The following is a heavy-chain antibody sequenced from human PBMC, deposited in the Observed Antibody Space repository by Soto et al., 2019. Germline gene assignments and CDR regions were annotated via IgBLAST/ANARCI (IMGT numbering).Heavy chain of an antibody. D-gene: IGHD5-18*01. V-gene: IGHV3-30-3*01. Sequence: GGSLRLSCAASGFTFSSYAMHWVRQAPGKGLEWVAVISYDGSNKYYADSVKGRFTMSRDNSKNTLYLQMNSLRAEDTAVYYCARDQGPNGYGEGFDYWGQGTLVTVSS. CDR3: ARDQGPNGYGEGFDY. J-gene: IGHJ4*02. CDR2: ISYDGSNK. CDR1: GFTFSSYA.